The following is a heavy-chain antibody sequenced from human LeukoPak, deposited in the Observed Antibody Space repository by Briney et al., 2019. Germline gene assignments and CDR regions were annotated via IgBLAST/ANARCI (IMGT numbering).Heavy chain of an antibody. J-gene: IGHJ4*02. CDR2: IKPNTADT. V-gene: IGHV1-2*02. D-gene: IGHD5-24*01. CDR1: GYIFTGYY. Sequence: ASVKVSCKASGYIFTGYYIHWVRQAPGQGLEWMGWIKPNTADTKYAQNFRGRVTMTRDTSTSTDYMELSRLTSDDTAVYHCAREGDGYNYFDYWGQGTLVTVSS. CDR3: AREGDGYNYFDY.